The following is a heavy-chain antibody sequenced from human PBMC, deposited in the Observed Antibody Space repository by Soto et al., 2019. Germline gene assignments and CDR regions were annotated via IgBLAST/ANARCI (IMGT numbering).Heavy chain of an antibody. V-gene: IGHV3-30*18. CDR2: ISYDGSNK. D-gene: IGHD3-3*01. CDR1: GFTFSSYG. CDR3: AKDLLRFLEWLYAFDI. J-gene: IGHJ3*02. Sequence: PGGSLRLSCAASGFTFSSYGMHWVRQAPGKGLEWVAVISYDGSNKYYADSVKGRFTISRDNSKNTLYLQMNSLRAEDTAVYYCAKDLLRFLEWLYAFDIWGQGTMVTVSS.